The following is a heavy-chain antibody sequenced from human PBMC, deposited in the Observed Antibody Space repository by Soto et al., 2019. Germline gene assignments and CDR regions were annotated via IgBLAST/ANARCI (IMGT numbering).Heavy chain of an antibody. CDR2: IIPIFGTA. CDR3: ARVIGDIVVVPAATDYYYYGMDV. J-gene: IGHJ6*02. Sequence: SVKVSCKASGYTFTSYGISWVRQAPGQGLEWMGWIIPIFGTANYAQKFQGRVTITADESTSTAYMELSSLRSEDTAVYYCARVIGDIVVVPAATDYYYYGMDVWGQGTTVTVSS. CDR1: GYTFTSYG. V-gene: IGHV1-69*13. D-gene: IGHD2-2*01.